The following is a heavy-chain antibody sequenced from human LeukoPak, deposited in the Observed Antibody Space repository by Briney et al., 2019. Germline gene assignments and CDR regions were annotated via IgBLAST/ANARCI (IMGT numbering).Heavy chain of an antibody. V-gene: IGHV3-30*18. CDR1: GFTFSSYG. CDR2: ISYDGSNK. Sequence: GSLRLSCAASGFTFSSYGMHWVRQAPGKGLEWVAVISYDGSNKYYADSVKGRFTISRDNSKNTLYLQMNSLRAEDTAVYYCAKDLRDIVVVVAATPIDYWGQGTLVTVSS. CDR3: AKDLRDIVVVVAATPIDY. D-gene: IGHD2-15*01. J-gene: IGHJ4*02.